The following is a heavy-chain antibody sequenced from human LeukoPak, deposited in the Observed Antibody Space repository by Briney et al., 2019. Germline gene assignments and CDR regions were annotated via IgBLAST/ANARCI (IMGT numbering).Heavy chain of an antibody. CDR3: ARDLRLLWFGEPKSSFDY. D-gene: IGHD3-10*01. V-gene: IGHV3-7*03. CDR1: GFTFGSYW. CDR2: IKQDGSEE. J-gene: IGHJ4*02. Sequence: GGSLRLSCAASGFTFGSYWMSWVRQAPGKGLEWVANIKQDGSEEYYVDSVKGRFTISRDNAKNSLYLQMNSLRAEDTAVYYCARDLRLLWFGEPKSSFDYWGQGTLVTVSS.